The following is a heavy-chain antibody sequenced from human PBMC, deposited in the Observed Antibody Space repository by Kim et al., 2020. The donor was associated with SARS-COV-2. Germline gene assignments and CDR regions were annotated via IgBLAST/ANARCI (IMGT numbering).Heavy chain of an antibody. CDR3: ARDWDSGYEDYYYYYGMDV. D-gene: IGHD5-12*01. CDR2: ISSSSSTI. J-gene: IGHJ6*02. V-gene: IGHV3-48*04. Sequence: GGSLRLSCAASGFTFSSYSMNWVRQAPGKGLEWVSYISSSSSTIYYADSVKGRFTISRDNAKNSLYLQMNSLRAEDTAVYYCARDWDSGYEDYYYYYGMDVWGQGTTVTVSS. CDR1: GFTFSSYS.